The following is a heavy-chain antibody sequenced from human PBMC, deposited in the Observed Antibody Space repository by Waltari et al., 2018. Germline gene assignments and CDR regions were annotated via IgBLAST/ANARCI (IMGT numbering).Heavy chain of an antibody. CDR3: ARRFRYSYGYDVFDY. CDR2: ISAYNGNT. CDR1: GYTFTSYG. J-gene: IGHJ4*02. Sequence: QVQLVQSGAEVKKPGASVKVSCKASGYTFTSYGNRWLRQAPGQGLEWMGWISAYNGNTNYAQKLQGRVTMTTDTSTSTAYMELRSLRSDDTAVYYCARRFRYSYGYDVFDYWGQGTLVTVSS. V-gene: IGHV1-18*01. D-gene: IGHD5-18*01.